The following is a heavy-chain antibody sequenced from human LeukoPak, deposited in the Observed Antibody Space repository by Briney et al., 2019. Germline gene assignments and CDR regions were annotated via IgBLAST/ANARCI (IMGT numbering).Heavy chain of an antibody. CDR2: INAGNGNT. V-gene: IGHV1-3*01. Sequence: ASVKVSCKASGYTFTSYAMHWVRQAPGQRLEWMGWINAGNGNTKYSQKFQGRVTITRDTSASTAYMELSSLRSEDTAVYYCARGTMVRGVIIQGWWFDPWGQGTLVTVSS. J-gene: IGHJ5*02. CDR1: GYTFTSYA. D-gene: IGHD3-10*01. CDR3: ARGTMVRGVIIQGWWFDP.